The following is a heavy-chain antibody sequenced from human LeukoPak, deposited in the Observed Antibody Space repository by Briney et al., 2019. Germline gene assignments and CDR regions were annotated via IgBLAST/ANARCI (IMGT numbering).Heavy chain of an antibody. V-gene: IGHV4-39*01. CDR2: ISYSGST. D-gene: IGHD6-13*01. CDR3: ARRSGSSWYAYFDY. Sequence: SETLSLTCTVSGGSISNGKYYWSWVRQFPGKGLEWIGYISYSGSTYYNPSLKSRVTISVDTSKNQFSLKLSSVTAADTAVYYCARRSGSSWYAYFDYWGQGTLVTVSS. J-gene: IGHJ4*02. CDR1: GGSISNGKYY.